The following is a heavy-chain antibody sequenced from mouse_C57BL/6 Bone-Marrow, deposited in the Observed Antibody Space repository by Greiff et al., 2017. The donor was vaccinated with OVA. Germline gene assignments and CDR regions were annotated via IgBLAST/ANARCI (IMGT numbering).Heavy chain of an antibody. D-gene: IGHD2-3*01. CDR2: IWSDGST. Sequence: VKLMESGPGLVAPSQSLSITCTVSGFSLTSYGVHWVRQPPGKGLEWLVVIWSDGSTTYNSALKSRLSISKDNSKSQVFLKMNSLQTDDTAMYYCARPSYDGYYAFAYWGQGTLVTVSA. V-gene: IGHV2-6*03. J-gene: IGHJ3*01. CDR1: GFSLTSYG. CDR3: ARPSYDGYYAFAY.